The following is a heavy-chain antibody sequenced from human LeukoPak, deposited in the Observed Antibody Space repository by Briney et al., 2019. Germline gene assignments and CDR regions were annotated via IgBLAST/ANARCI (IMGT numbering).Heavy chain of an antibody. V-gene: IGHV3-30*02. J-gene: IGHJ4*02. CDR1: GFTFSSYG. CDR3: AKGPLRGTAAAIDY. CDR2: IWYDGNNK. D-gene: IGHD2-2*01. Sequence: PGGSLRLSCAASGFTFSSYGMHWVRQAPGKGLEWVALIWYDGNNKHYPDSVKGRFTISRDISTDTLWLQMDSLRTEDTAVYYCAKGPLRGTAAAIDYWGQGTLVTVSS.